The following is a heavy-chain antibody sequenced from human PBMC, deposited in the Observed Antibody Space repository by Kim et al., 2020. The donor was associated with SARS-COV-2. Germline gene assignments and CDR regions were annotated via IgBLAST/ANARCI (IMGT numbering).Heavy chain of an antibody. D-gene: IGHD2-15*01. J-gene: IGHJ4*02. Sequence: AASVRDRFTISRDDSRNSLYLQMNSLKAEDTAVYYCARLRDASSLLYFDYWGQGTLVTVSS. V-gene: IGHV3-72*01. CDR3: ARLRDASSLLYFDY.